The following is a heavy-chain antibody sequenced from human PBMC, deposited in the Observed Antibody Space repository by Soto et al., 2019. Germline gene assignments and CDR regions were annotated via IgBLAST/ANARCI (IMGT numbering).Heavy chain of an antibody. Sequence: DVKLLESGGGSVQPGGSLRLSCSTSGYKFNIHGMTWVRQAPGKGLEWVSTISGPAETYYADSVKGRFTISRDDSKATLDLQMNTRRVEDTAIYFCAKDAGPGNGKWDLLYSWGQGTLVTVSS. CDR3: AKDAGPGNGKWDLLYS. V-gene: IGHV3-23*01. J-gene: IGHJ5*02. CDR1: GYKFNIHG. D-gene: IGHD6-19*01. CDR2: ISGPAET.